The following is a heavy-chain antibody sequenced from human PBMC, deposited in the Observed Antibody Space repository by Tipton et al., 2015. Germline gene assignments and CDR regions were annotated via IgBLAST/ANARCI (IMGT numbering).Heavy chain of an antibody. CDR1: GGSISTFY. D-gene: IGHD2/OR15-2a*01. CDR3: AGLYAYFAY. CDR2: IHYTGTT. Sequence: TLSLTCTVSGGSISTFYWSWIRQPAGKGLQWIAYIHYTGTTNYNPPLRSRVAISINTSKNQFSLRLTSVTAADTAVYYCAGLYAYFAYWGQGALVTVSS. J-gene: IGHJ4*02. V-gene: IGHV4-59*07.